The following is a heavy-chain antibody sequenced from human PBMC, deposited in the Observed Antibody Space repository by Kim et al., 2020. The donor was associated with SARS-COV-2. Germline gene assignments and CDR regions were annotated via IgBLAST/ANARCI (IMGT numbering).Heavy chain of an antibody. Sequence: SETLSLTCAVSGGSISSSNWWSWVRQPPGKGLEWIGEIYHSGSTNYNPSLKSRVTISVDKSKNQFSLKLSSVTAADTAVYYCARDSGTSTVTTSEHWGQGTLVTVSS. CDR3: ARDSGTSTVTTSEH. CDR2: IYHSGST. D-gene: IGHD4-17*01. V-gene: IGHV4-4*02. CDR1: GGSISSSNW. J-gene: IGHJ1*01.